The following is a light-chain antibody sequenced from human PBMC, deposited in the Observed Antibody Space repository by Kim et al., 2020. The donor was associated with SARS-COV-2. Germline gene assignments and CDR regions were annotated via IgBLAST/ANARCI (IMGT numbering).Light chain of an antibody. CDR1: QDIGGY. CDR2: AAS. CDR3: QQVNSFPLVT. Sequence: SVGDSVTITCRASQDIGGYLAWYQQKPGSAPKLLIYAASTLQSGVPSRFSGRGSGTDFTLTISSLQPEDLATYFCQQVNSFPLVTFGQGTRLEIK. V-gene: IGKV1-9*01. J-gene: IGKJ5*01.